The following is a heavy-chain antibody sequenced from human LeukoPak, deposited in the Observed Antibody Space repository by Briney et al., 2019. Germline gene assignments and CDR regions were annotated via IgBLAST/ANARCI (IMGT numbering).Heavy chain of an antibody. D-gene: IGHD6-13*01. CDR3: ARVEMEQQLTSLDY. Sequence: SETLSLTCTVSGGSISSYYWGWIRQPPGKGLEWIGSIYYSGSTYYNPSLKSRVTISVDTSKNQFSLKLSSVTAADTAVYYCARVEMEQQLTSLDYWGQGTLVTVSS. J-gene: IGHJ4*02. CDR2: IYYSGST. V-gene: IGHV4-39*07. CDR1: GGSISSYY.